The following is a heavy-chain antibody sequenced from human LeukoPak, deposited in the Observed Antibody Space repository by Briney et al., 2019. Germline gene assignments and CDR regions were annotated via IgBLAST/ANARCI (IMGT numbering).Heavy chain of an antibody. V-gene: IGHV4-59*08. CDR1: GGSISSYY. CDR2: IYYSGST. J-gene: IGHJ5*02. CDR3: ARAGIAAAGTGRWFDP. Sequence: SETLSLTCTVSGGSISSYYWSWIRQPPGKGPEWIGYIYYSGSTNYNPSLKSRVTISVDASKNQFSLKLSSVTAADTAVYYCARAGIAAAGTGRWFDPWGQGTLVTVSS. D-gene: IGHD6-13*01.